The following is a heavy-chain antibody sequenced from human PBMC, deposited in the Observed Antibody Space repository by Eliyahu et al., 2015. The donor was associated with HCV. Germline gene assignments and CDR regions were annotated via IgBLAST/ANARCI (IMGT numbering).Heavy chain of an antibody. CDR3: ARDRYYDFWSGYYPPSVLGYGMDV. CDR2: ISVYNGNT. D-gene: IGHD3-3*01. J-gene: IGHJ6*02. CDR1: GYTFTSYG. Sequence: QVQLVQSGAEVKKPGASVKVSCKASGYTFTSYGISWVRQAPGXGXXWMGXISVYNGNTNXAQKLQGRVTMTTDTSTSTAYMELRSLRSDDTAVYYCARDRYYDFWSGYYPPSVLGYGMDVWGQGTTV. V-gene: IGHV1-18*01.